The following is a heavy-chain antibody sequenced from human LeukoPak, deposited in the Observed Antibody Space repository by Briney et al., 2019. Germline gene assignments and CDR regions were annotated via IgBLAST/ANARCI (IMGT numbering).Heavy chain of an antibody. CDR3: ARGPTRQYFDY. Sequence: SETLSLTCTVSGGSISSYYWSWIRQPPGKGLEWIGYIFYSGSTNYNPSLQSRVTISVDTSRNQFSLNLSSVTAADTAIYYCARGPTRQYFDYWGQGTLVTVSS. CDR2: IFYSGST. V-gene: IGHV4-59*01. D-gene: IGHD6-6*01. J-gene: IGHJ4*02. CDR1: GGSISSYY.